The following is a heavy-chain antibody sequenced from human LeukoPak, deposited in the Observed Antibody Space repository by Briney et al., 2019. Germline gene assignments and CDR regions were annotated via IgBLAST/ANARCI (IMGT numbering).Heavy chain of an antibody. CDR3: ARYLRPWRAPIDY. V-gene: IGHV3-21*04. D-gene: IGHD3-10*01. J-gene: IGHJ4*02. CDR2: ISPSSHYI. Sequence: PGGSLRLSCAGSGFTFSNYSINWVRQAPGKGLEWVSSISPSSHYIYYADSVRGRFTISRDNAKNSLYLQMNSLRAEDTAVYYCARYLRPWRAPIDYWGQGTLVTVSS. CDR1: GFTFSNYS.